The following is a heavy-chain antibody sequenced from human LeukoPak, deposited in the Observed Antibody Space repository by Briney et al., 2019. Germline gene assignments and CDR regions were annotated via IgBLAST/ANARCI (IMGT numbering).Heavy chain of an antibody. V-gene: IGHV4-59*01. J-gene: IGHJ3*02. Sequence: SETLSLTCTVSGGPISSYYWSWIRQPPGKGLEWIGYIYYSGSTNYNPSLKSRVTISVDTSKNQFSLKLSSVTAADTAVYYCARNFCSSTSCYRAFDIWGQGTMVTVSS. CDR3: ARNFCSSTSCYRAFDI. CDR2: IYYSGST. CDR1: GGPISSYY. D-gene: IGHD2-2*01.